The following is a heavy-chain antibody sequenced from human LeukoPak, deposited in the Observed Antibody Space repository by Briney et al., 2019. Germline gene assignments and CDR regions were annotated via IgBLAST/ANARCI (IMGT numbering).Heavy chain of an antibody. Sequence: PGGSLRPSCAPSGFTFSNHAMTWVPQAPGKGLEWVSAIGGDGRGTDYADSAKGRFTISRDNSKNTLYLEMNSLRAEDTARYYCARRVGGTPDYWGPGTLVTDSS. CDR2: IGGDGRGT. V-gene: IGHV3-23*01. J-gene: IGHJ4*02. CDR3: ARRVGGTPDY. CDR1: GFTFSNHA. D-gene: IGHD1-26*01.